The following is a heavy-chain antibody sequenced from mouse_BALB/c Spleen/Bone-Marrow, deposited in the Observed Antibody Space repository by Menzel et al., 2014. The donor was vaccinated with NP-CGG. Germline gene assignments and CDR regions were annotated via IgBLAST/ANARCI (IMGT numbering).Heavy chain of an antibody. D-gene: IGHD2-1*01. CDR3: ARDLLWSY. CDR1: GYSITSGYY. CDR2: ISYDGSN. V-gene: IGHV3-6*02. Sequence: EVQVVESGPGLVKPSQSLSLTCSVTGYSITSGYYWNWIRQFPGNKLEWMGYISYDGSNNYNPSLKNRISITRDTSKNQFFLKLNSVTTEDTATYYCARDLLWSYWGQGTSVTVSS. J-gene: IGHJ4*01.